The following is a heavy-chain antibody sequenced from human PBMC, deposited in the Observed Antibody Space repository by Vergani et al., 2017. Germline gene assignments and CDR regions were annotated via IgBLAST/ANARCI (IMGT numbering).Heavy chain of an antibody. D-gene: IGHD3-10*01. CDR2: INHSGST. CDR1: GESFSSFY. Sequence: QVQLQQWGAGVVKPSGTLSLTCAVFGESFSSFYWSWIRQPPGKGLEWIGEINHSGSTNYNPSLKSRVTISVDTSKNQFSLKLSSVTAADTAVYYCARARHYYGSGSFFFDYWGQGTLVTVSS. J-gene: IGHJ4*02. CDR3: ARARHYYGSGSFFFDY. V-gene: IGHV4-34*02.